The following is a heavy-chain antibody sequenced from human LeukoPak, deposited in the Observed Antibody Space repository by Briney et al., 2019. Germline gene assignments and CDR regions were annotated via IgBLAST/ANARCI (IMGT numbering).Heavy chain of an antibody. J-gene: IGHJ4*02. CDR2: IYPGDSDT. CDR1: GYSFTSYW. V-gene: IGHV5-51*01. Sequence: GESLKISCKVSGYSFTSYWIGWVRQMPGKGLEWMGIIYPGDSDTRYSPSFQGQVTISADKSISTAYLQWSSLKASDTAMYYCARSNGYCSSTSCYTSHYWGQGTLVTVSS. CDR3: ARSNGYCSSTSCYTSHY. D-gene: IGHD2-2*02.